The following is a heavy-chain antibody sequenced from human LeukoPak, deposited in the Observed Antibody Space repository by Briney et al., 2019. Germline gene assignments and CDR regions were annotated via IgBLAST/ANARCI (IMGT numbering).Heavy chain of an antibody. CDR2: IKQDGSEK. D-gene: IGHD1-26*01. CDR3: ARALEWDLLPIYFDY. Sequence: QTGGSLRLSCAASGFPFSRYWMSWVRQAPGKGREWVANIKQDGSEKYYVDSVKGRFTISRDNAKNSLYLQLNSLRAEDTAVYYCARALEWDLLPIYFDYWGQGTLVTVSS. V-gene: IGHV3-7*01. CDR1: GFPFSRYW. J-gene: IGHJ4*02.